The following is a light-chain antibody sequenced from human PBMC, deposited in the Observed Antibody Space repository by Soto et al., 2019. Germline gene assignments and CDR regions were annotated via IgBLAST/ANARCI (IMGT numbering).Light chain of an antibody. CDR1: ESVSIY. Sequence: EVVLTHSPATLSLSPWERATLSCRASESVSIYLAWYQQKPGQAPRLLIYDVSNRATGIPARFSGSGSGTDFTHTISSLEPEDFAVYYCQQRSNWPRTFGQGTKVDIK. CDR2: DVS. V-gene: IGKV3-11*01. J-gene: IGKJ1*01. CDR3: QQRSNWPRT.